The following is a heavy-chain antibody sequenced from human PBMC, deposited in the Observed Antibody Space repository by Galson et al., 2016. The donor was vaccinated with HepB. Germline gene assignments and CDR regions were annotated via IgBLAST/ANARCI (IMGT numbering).Heavy chain of an antibody. V-gene: IGHV6-1*01. Sequence: CAISGDSVSSNNAAWNWIRQSPSRGLEWLGRTYYRSKWYNDYAVSVKSRITINPDTSKNQFSLQLNSLTPEDTAIYYCATARPGVAAVWSAFDIWGQGTMVTVSS. CDR2: TYYRSKWYN. CDR3: ATARPGVAAVWSAFDI. CDR1: GDSVSSNNAA. J-gene: IGHJ3*02. D-gene: IGHD6-13*01.